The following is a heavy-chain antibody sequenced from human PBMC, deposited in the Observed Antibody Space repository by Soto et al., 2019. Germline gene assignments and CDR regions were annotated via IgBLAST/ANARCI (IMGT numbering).Heavy chain of an antibody. J-gene: IGHJ3*02. CDR3: ARDFPGLGMEAGAAFDI. V-gene: IGHV3-30*04. CDR1: GFTFSSYA. D-gene: IGHD7-27*01. CDR2: ISYDGSNK. Sequence: GGSLRLSCAASGFTFSSYAMHWVRQAPGKGLEWVAVISYDGSNKYYADSVKGRFTISRDNSKNTLYLQMNSLRAEDTAVYYCARDFPGLGMEAGAAFDIWGQGTMVTVS.